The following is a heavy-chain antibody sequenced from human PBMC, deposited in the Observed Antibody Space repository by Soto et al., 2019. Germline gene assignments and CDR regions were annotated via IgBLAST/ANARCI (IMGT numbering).Heavy chain of an antibody. J-gene: IGHJ4*02. CDR2: IIPIFGTA. V-gene: IGHV1-69*12. CDR1: GGTFSSYA. CDR3: ARVSLSCSYGYFCASDY. D-gene: IGHD5-18*01. Sequence: QVQLVQSGAEVKKPGSSVKVSCKASGGTFSSYAISWVRQAPGQGLEWMGGIIPIFGTANYAQKFQGRVTITADESTSTADMELSSLRSEDTAVYYCARVSLSCSYGYFCASDYWGQGTLVTVSS.